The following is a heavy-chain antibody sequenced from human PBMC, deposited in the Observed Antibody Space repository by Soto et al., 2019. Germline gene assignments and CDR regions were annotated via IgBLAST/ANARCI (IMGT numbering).Heavy chain of an antibody. V-gene: IGHV3-23*01. D-gene: IGHD2-2*01. Sequence: EVQLLESGGGLVQPGGSLRLSCAASGFTFSSYAMSWVRQAPGKGLEWVSAISGSGGSTYYADSVKGRFTISRDNSKNMLYQQMNSLGAEDTAVYYCAKGGAQLLHYNWFDSWGQGTLVTVSS. CDR3: AKGGAQLLHYNWFDS. CDR1: GFTFSSYA. J-gene: IGHJ5*01. CDR2: ISGSGGST.